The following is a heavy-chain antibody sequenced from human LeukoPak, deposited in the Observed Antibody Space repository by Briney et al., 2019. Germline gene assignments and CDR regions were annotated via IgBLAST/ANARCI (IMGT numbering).Heavy chain of an antibody. Sequence: PGGSLRLSCAASGFTFSSYSMNWVRQAPGKGLEWVSSISSRSSYIYYPASVKGRFTISRDNAKKSMYLQMNSLRAEDTAVYYCARVEYCSSTSCYYFDYWGQGTLVTVSS. CDR2: ISSRSSYI. V-gene: IGHV3-21*01. CDR3: ARVEYCSSTSCYYFDY. J-gene: IGHJ4*02. CDR1: GFTFSSYS. D-gene: IGHD2-2*01.